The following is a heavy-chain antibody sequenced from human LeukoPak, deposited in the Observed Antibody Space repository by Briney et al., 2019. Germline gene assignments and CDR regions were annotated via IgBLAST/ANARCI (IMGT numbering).Heavy chain of an antibody. D-gene: IGHD2-15*01. V-gene: IGHV3-23*01. CDR2: ISGSGGST. CDR1: EFTFSSYA. CDR3: AKDGGGYCSGGSCYPDY. J-gene: IGHJ4*02. Sequence: GGSLRLPCAASEFTFSSYAMSWVRQSPGKAREWVSAISGSGGSTYYADSVKGRFTIPRDNSKNTLYLQMNSLRAEDTAVYYCAKDGGGYCSGGSCYPDYWGQGTLVTVSS.